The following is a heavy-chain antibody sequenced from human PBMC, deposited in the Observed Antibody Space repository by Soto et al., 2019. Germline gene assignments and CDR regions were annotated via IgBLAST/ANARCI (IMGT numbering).Heavy chain of an antibody. D-gene: IGHD4-17*01. CDR1: GFTFGRYG. Sequence: QVQLVESGGGVVQPGRSLRLSCAASGFTFGRYGMHWVRQAPGKGLEWVAVIWYDGSNQNYVDSVKGRVTISRDNSKNSVDLQMNGLRAENTALYDCARATPPDYWGQGTLVTVSS. CDR2: IWYDGSNQ. J-gene: IGHJ4*02. V-gene: IGHV3-33*01. CDR3: ARATPPDY.